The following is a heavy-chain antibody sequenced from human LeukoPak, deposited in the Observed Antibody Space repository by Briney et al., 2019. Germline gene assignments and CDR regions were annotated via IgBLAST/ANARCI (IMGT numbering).Heavy chain of an antibody. CDR3: AKAQAIAGRNLFDP. V-gene: IGHV3-23*01. Sequence: GGSLRLSCAASGFTFSSSAMSWVRQAPGKGLEWVSAISDTTYYADSVKGRFTVSRDNSKNTLYLQMNSLRTEDTAVYYCAKAQAIAGRNLFDPWGQGTLVTVSS. CDR2: ISDTT. J-gene: IGHJ5*02. D-gene: IGHD2-15*01. CDR1: GFTFSSSA.